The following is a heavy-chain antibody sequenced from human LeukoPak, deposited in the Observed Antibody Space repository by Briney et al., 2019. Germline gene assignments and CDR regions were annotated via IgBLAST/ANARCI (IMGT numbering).Heavy chain of an antibody. CDR1: GYTFTTYY. CDR3: ASLPAATGSHAFDI. D-gene: IGHD2-2*01. V-gene: IGHV1-46*01. CDR2: INPSGGST. J-gene: IGHJ3*02. Sequence: ASVKVSCKASGYTFTTYYIHWVRQAPGQGLDWMGIINPSGGSTSYAQKFQGGVNMTRDTSTSTVYMELSGLRSDDTALYYCASLPAATGSHAFDIWGQGTMVTVSS.